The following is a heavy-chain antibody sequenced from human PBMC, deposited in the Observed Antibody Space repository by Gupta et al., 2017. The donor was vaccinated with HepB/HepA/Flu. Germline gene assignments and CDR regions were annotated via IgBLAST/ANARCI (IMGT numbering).Heavy chain of an antibody. Sequence: QVQLQQWGAGLLKPSETLSLTCAVYGGSFSGYYWSWIRQPPGKGLEWIGEINHSGSTNYNPSLKSRVTISVDTSKNQFSLKLSSVTAADTAVYYCARGFSSSSPPLVGDWFDPWGQGTLVTVSS. CDR1: GGSFSGYY. V-gene: IGHV4-34*01. CDR3: ARGFSSSSPPLVGDWFDP. CDR2: INHSGST. D-gene: IGHD6-13*01. J-gene: IGHJ5*02.